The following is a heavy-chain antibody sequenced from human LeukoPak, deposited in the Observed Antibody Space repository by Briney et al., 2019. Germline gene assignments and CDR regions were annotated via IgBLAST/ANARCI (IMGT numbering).Heavy chain of an antibody. CDR1: GYTFTSYY. CDR3: ARQAATGAWLDP. D-gene: IGHD6-25*01. Sequence: ASVKVSCKASGYTFTSYYMHWVRQAPGQGFEWMGWIKPNTGGTHYAQKFQGRVTMTTDTSISTAYMELSSLTSNDTAVYYCARQAATGAWLDPWGQGTLVTVSS. V-gene: IGHV1-2*02. CDR2: IKPNTGGT. J-gene: IGHJ5*02.